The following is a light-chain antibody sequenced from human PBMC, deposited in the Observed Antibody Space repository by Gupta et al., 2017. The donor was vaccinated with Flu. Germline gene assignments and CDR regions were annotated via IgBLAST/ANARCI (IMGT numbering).Light chain of an antibody. Sequence: EIVMTQSPATLSVSPGERATLSCRASQSVSSNLAWYQQKPGQAPRLLIYGASTRATGITARFSGSGSGKEFTLTISSLQSEDFAVYYCQQYNNWPLYSFGQGTKLEIK. CDR2: GAS. J-gene: IGKJ2*03. CDR1: QSVSSN. CDR3: QQYNNWPLYS. V-gene: IGKV3-15*01.